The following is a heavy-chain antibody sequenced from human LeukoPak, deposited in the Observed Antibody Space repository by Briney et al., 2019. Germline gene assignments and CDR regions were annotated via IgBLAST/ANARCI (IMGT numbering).Heavy chain of an antibody. D-gene: IGHD6-19*01. J-gene: IGHJ4*02. CDR3: ARDPGGAVTEERFDY. CDR2: ISSSSSYI. Sequence: GGSLRLSCAASGFTFSSYSMNWVRQAPGKGLEWVSSISSSSSYIYYADSVKGRFTISRDNAKNSLYLQMNSLRAEHTAVYYCARDPGGAVTEERFDYWGQGTLVTVSS. V-gene: IGHV3-21*01. CDR1: GFTFSSYS.